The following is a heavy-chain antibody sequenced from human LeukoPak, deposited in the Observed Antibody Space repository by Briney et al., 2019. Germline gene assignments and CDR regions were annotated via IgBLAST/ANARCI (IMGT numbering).Heavy chain of an antibody. Sequence: SVKVSCKASGGTFSSYAISWVRQAPGQGLEWMGGIIPIFGTANYAQKFQGRVTMTTDTSTSTAYMELRSLRSDDTAVYYCARGRLGTAYFDYWGQGTLVTVSS. CDR2: IIPIFGTA. D-gene: IGHD7-27*01. V-gene: IGHV1-69*05. J-gene: IGHJ4*02. CDR1: GGTFSSYA. CDR3: ARGRLGTAYFDY.